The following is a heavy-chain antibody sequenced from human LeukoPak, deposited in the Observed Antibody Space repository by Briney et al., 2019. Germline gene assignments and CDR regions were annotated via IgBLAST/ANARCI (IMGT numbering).Heavy chain of an antibody. Sequence: ASVKVSCKASGYTFTGYYMHWVRQAPGQGLEWMGWINPNSGGTNYAQKFQGRVTITTDESTRTAYMELSSLRSEDTAVYYCASKYGDYAPYHFDNWGQGTLVTVSS. CDR3: ASKYGDYAPYHFDN. D-gene: IGHD4-17*01. V-gene: IGHV1-2*02. CDR1: GYTFTGYY. CDR2: INPNSGGT. J-gene: IGHJ4*02.